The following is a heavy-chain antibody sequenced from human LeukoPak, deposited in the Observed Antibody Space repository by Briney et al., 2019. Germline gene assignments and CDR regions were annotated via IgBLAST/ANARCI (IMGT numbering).Heavy chain of an antibody. V-gene: IGHV3-11*01. CDR2: ISNSGSTI. CDR3: ARVGSIAAAGAPDY. J-gene: IGHJ4*02. Sequence: GGSLRLSCAASGFTFSDYYMTWIRQAPGKGLEWVSYISNSGSTIYYADSVKGRFTISRDNAKNSLYQQMNSLRAEDTAVYYCARVGSIAAAGAPDYWGQGTLVTVSS. D-gene: IGHD6-13*01. CDR1: GFTFSDYY.